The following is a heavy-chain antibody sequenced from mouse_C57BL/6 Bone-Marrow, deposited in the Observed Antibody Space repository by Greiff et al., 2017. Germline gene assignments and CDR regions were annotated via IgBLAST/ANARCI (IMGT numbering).Heavy chain of an antibody. CDR3: AAYSNYGAY. CDR1: GYTFTSYG. V-gene: IGHV1-81*01. Sequence: QVQLKESGAELARPGASVKLSCKASGYTFTSYGISWVKQRTGQGLEWIGEIYPRSGNTYYNEKFKGKATLTADKSSSTAYMELRSLTSEDSAVYFCAAYSNYGAYWGQGTLVTVSA. D-gene: IGHD2-5*01. J-gene: IGHJ3*01. CDR2: IYPRSGNT.